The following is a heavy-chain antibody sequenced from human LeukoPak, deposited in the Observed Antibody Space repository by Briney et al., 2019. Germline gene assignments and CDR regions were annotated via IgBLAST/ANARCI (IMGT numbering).Heavy chain of an antibody. Sequence: GGSLRLSCAASGFTFSSYAMSWVRQAPGKGLEWVSAINWNGGSTGYADSVKGRFTISRDNAKNSLYLQMNSLRAEDTALYYCARDKGAAAGTWLYWGQGTLVTVSS. CDR3: ARDKGAAAGTWLY. V-gene: IGHV3-20*04. J-gene: IGHJ4*02. CDR2: INWNGGST. D-gene: IGHD6-13*01. CDR1: GFTFSSYA.